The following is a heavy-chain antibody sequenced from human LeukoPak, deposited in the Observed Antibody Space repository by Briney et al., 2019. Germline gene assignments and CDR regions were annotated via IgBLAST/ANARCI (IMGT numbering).Heavy chain of an antibody. V-gene: IGHV3-48*01. D-gene: IGHD3-3*01. J-gene: IGHJ6*03. CDR1: GFTFSSYS. CDR2: ISSSSSTI. CDR3: ARQGAMDYYDFWSGYSYYYYYMDV. Sequence: GGSLRLSCAASGFTFSSYSMNWVRQAPGKGREWVSYISSSSSTIYYADSVKGRFTIARDNAKNSLYLQMNSLRAEDTAVYYCARQGAMDYYDFWSGYSYYYYYMDVWGKGTTVTVSS.